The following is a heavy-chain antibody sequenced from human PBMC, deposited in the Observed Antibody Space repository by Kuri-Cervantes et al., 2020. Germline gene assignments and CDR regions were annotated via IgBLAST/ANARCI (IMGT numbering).Heavy chain of an antibody. V-gene: IGHV3-30-3*01. CDR2: ISYDGSNK. Sequence: GESLKISCAASGFTFSSYAMHWVRQAPGKGLEWVAVISYDGSNKYYADSVKGRFTISRDNSKNTLYLQMNSLRAEDTAVYYCARESYSYALFDYWGQGTLVTVSS. CDR1: GFTFSSYA. J-gene: IGHJ4*02. D-gene: IGHD5-18*01. CDR3: ARESYSYALFDY.